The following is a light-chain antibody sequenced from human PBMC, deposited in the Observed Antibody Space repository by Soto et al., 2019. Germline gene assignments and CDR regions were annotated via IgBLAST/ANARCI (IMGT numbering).Light chain of an antibody. CDR2: DVS. CDR3: SSYTSSSTLV. V-gene: IGLV2-14*01. CDR1: SSDVGGYNY. J-gene: IGLJ2*01. Sequence: QSVLTQPASVSGSPGQSITISCTGTSSDVGGYNYVSWYQQHPGKAPKLMIYDVSNRPSGVSNRFSGSKSGNTASLTIYGLQAEDEADYYCSSYTSSSTLVFGGGTKLTVL.